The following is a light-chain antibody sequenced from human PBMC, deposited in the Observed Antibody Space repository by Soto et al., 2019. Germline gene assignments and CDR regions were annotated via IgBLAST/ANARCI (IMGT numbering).Light chain of an antibody. CDR3: QQRSSWPLT. Sequence: EIVLTQSPATPSLSPWDRATLSCRASQSIGTYLAWYQQRPGQAPRLLIYDASNWATGIPARFSGSGSGTDFTLTINSLEPEDFAVYYCQQRSSWPLTFGGGTKVDIK. J-gene: IGKJ4*01. CDR1: QSIGTY. CDR2: DAS. V-gene: IGKV3-11*01.